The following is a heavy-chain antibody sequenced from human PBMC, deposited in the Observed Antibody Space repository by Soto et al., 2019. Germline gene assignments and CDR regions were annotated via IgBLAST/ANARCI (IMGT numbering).Heavy chain of an antibody. CDR2: IIPIFPTA. Sequence: QVQLVQSGAEVKKPGSSVKVSCKASGGTFSRSALIWVRQAPGQGLEWVGGIIPIFPTAHNGQKCLGRVTITADESTSTAYIELSSLRSEDTAVYYCARDQVYSSSQYLMDNWGQGPLVTVSS. V-gene: IGHV1-69*01. J-gene: IGHJ4*02. D-gene: IGHD5-12*01. CDR3: ARDQVYSSSQYLMDN. CDR1: GGTFSRSA.